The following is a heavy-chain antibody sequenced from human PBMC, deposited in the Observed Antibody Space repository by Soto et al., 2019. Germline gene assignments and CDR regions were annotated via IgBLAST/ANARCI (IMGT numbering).Heavy chain of an antibody. Sequence: EVQLVESGGGLVQPGGSLRLSCAASGFTFSSYSMNWVRQAPGKGLEWVSFIGSSSGTIFYADSVKGRFTISRDNAKNSRYLQMNSLRDEDTAVYYCAREEYVGFNCFAPWGQGPLVTVSS. D-gene: IGHD3-16*01. J-gene: IGHJ5*02. V-gene: IGHV3-48*02. CDR3: AREEYVGFNCFAP. CDR1: GFTFSSYS. CDR2: IGSSSGTI.